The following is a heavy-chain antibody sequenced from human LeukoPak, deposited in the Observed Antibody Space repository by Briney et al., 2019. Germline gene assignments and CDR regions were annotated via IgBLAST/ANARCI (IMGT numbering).Heavy chain of an antibody. CDR3: ARGARPVSGGFVVVNGMDV. J-gene: IGHJ6*02. CDR1: GGSFSGYY. CDR2: INHSGST. Sequence: SETLSLTCAVYGGSFSGYYWSWISQPPGKGLEWIGEINHSGSTNYNPSLKSRVTISVDTSKNQFSLKLSSVTAADTAVYYCARGARPVSGGFVVVNGMDVWGQGTTVTVSS. V-gene: IGHV4-34*01. D-gene: IGHD2-21*01.